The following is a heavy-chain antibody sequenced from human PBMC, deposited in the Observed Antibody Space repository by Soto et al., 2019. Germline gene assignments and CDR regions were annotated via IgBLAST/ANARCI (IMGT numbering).Heavy chain of an antibody. CDR1: GFTFSSYG. D-gene: IGHD3-3*01. V-gene: IGHV3-30*18. Sequence: PGGSLRLSCAASGFTFSSYGMHWVRHAPGKGLEWVAVISYDGSNKYYADSVKGRFTISRDNSKNTLYLQMNSLRAEDTAVYYCAKDLGGSYDFWSGYHDAFDIWGQGTMVTVSS. CDR3: AKDLGGSYDFWSGYHDAFDI. J-gene: IGHJ3*02. CDR2: ISYDGSNK.